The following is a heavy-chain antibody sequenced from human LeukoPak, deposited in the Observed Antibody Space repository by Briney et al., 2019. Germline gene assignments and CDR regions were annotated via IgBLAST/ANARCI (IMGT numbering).Heavy chain of an antibody. CDR3: ARGWGRSWDENWFDA. J-gene: IGHJ5*02. D-gene: IGHD3-16*01. CDR2: ISGSSSYI. V-gene: IGHV3-21*01. CDR1: GFTFSAFS. Sequence: GGSLRLSCAASGFTFSAFSMNWVRQAPGKGLECVSSISGSSSYIYYADSVKGRFTISRDNAKNLVYLQMNSPRAEDTAVYYCARGWGRSWDENWFDAWGQGIRVTASS.